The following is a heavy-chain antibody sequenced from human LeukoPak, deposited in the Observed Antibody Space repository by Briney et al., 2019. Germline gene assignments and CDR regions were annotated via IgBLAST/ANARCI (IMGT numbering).Heavy chain of an antibody. CDR1: GIIIRNYG. V-gene: IGHV3-23*05. D-gene: IGHD6-19*01. CDR3: ARVAGWHWFDP. J-gene: IGHJ5*02. Sequence: QAGGSLRLSCAASGIIIRNYGMTWVRQAPGRGLQCVSSINNSGTRTFYEDSVRGRFTISRDNSKNTVYLQMNNMRVDDTAVYYCARVAGWHWFDPWGQGTLVTVSS. CDR2: INNSGTRT.